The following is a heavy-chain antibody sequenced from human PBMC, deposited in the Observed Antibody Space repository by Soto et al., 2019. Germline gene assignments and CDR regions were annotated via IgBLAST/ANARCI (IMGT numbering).Heavy chain of an antibody. CDR3: ARDSGGVVEVAAAHDGMDV. CDR1: GGSISSGGYY. J-gene: IGHJ6*02. D-gene: IGHD2-15*01. V-gene: IGHV4-31*03. Sequence: QVQLQESGPGLVKPSQTLSLTCTVSGGSISSGGYYWSWIRQHPGKGLEWIGYIYYSGSTYYNPSLKSRVTISVATSKNQFSLKLSSVTAAATAVYYCARDSGGVVEVAAAHDGMDVWGQGTTVTVSS. CDR2: IYYSGST.